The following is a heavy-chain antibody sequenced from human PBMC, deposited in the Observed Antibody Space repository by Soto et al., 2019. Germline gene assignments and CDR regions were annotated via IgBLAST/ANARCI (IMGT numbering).Heavy chain of an antibody. J-gene: IGHJ4*02. CDR1: GFTFSTYG. CDR2: VSYDGSNK. CDR3: AKDLGFCSGGSCYSEGYFDY. Sequence: QVQLVESGGGVVQPGRSLRLSCAASGFTFSTYGMHWVRQAPGKGLEWVALVSYDGSNKNYADSVKGRFAISRDNSKNTLYLQMNMLRTEDTAVNYCAKDLGFCSGGSCYSEGYFDYWGQGALVTVSS. D-gene: IGHD2-15*01. V-gene: IGHV3-30*18.